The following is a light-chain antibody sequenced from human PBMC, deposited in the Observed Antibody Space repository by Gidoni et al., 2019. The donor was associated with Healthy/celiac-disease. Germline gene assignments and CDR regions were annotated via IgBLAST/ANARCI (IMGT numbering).Light chain of an antibody. CDR3: QQYDNLLT. CDR2: DAS. J-gene: IGKJ4*01. CDR1: HDISNY. Sequence: DIQMTQSPSSLSASVGDRVTITCQASHDISNYLNWYQQKPGKAPKLLSYDASNLETVVPSRFSGSGSGTDFTFTISSLQPEDIATYYCQQYDNLLTFGGGTKVEIK. V-gene: IGKV1-33*01.